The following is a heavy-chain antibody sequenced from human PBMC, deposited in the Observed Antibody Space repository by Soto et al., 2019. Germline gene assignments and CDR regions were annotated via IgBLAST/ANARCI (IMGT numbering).Heavy chain of an antibody. J-gene: IGHJ5*02. CDR1: GYTFTSYY. CDR3: ARDRGRITIFGVVPYPFDP. V-gene: IGHV1-46*01. D-gene: IGHD3-3*01. Sequence: ASVKVSCKASGYTFTSYYMHWVLQAPAQGLGWMGIINPSGGSTSYAQKFQGRVTMTRDTSTSTVYMELSSLRSEDTAVYYCARDRGRITIFGVVPYPFDPWGQGTLVTVSS. CDR2: INPSGGST.